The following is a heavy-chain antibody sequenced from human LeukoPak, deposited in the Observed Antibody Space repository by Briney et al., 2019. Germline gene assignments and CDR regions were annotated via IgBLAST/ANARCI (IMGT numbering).Heavy chain of an antibody. D-gene: IGHD2-2*01. J-gene: IGHJ3*02. CDR1: GGSISSYY. CDR2: IYTSGST. Sequence: PSQTLSLTCSVSGGSISSYYWSWIRQPAGKGLEWIGRIYTSGSTNYNPSLKSRVTISVDKSKNQFSLKLGSVTAADTAVYYCASRTFYCSSTSCYDAFDIWGQGTMVTVSS. V-gene: IGHV4-4*07. CDR3: ASRTFYCSSTSCYDAFDI.